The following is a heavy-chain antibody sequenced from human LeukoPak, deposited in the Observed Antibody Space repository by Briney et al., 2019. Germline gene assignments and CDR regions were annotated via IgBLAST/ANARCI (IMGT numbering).Heavy chain of an antibody. V-gene: IGHV1-18*01. CDR2: ISAYNGNT. Sequence: ASVTVSCTASGYTFTSYGISWVRQAPGQGLEWMGWISAYNGNTNYAQKLQGRVTMTTDTSTSTAYMELRSLRSDDTAVYYCARASIGEPPDYWGQGTLVTVSS. D-gene: IGHD3-10*01. CDR1: GYTFTSYG. J-gene: IGHJ4*02. CDR3: ARASIGEPPDY.